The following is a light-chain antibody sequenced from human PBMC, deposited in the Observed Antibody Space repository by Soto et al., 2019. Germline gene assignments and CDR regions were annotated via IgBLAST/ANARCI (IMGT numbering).Light chain of an antibody. CDR1: SSDVGGYHY. J-gene: IGLJ2*01. Sequence: QSVLTQPRSVSGSPGQSITISCTGTSSDVGGYHYVSWYQKHPGKGPKVMIYGVSKRPSGVPDRFSGSKSGNTASLTISGLQAEDEADYYCGSYAGSYTLIFGGGTTVTV. CDR2: GVS. CDR3: GSYAGSYTLI. V-gene: IGLV2-11*01.